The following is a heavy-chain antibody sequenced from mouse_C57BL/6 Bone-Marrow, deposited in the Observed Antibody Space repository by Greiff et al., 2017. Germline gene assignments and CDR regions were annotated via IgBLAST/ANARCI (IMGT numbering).Heavy chain of an antibody. J-gene: IGHJ2*01. CDR1: GYTFTNYW. CDR2: IYPGGGYT. CDR3: ARSGYYYYFDY. D-gene: IGHD2-3*01. Sequence: VQLKQSGAELVRPGTSVKMSCKASGYTFTNYWIGWAKQRPGHGLEWIGDIYPGGGYTNYNEKFKGKATLTADKSSSTAYMQFSSLTSEDSAIYYCARSGYYYYFDYWGQGTTLTVSS. V-gene: IGHV1-63*01.